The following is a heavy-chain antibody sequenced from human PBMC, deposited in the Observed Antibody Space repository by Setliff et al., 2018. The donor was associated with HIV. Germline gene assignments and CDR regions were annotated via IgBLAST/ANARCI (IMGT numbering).Heavy chain of an antibody. CDR2: INPTGGRP. V-gene: IGHV1-46*04. CDR1: GYSFTNHY. Sequence: ASVKVSCKPSGYSFTNHYMHWVRQAPGQGLEWMGVINPTGGRPRNTQKLQGRVAMTRDTSTSTVYMELSSLRSEDTAVYYCASAGAWQRNALDIWGQGTMVTVSS. CDR3: ASAGAWQRNALDI. D-gene: IGHD5-12*01. J-gene: IGHJ3*02.